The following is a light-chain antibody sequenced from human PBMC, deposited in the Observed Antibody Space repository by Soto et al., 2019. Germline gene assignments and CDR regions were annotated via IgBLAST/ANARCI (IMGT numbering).Light chain of an antibody. CDR3: KPYYTVQIT. Sequence: DIVVTQAPDSVAVSVGESATISFKSGRISWYASKNKNYLAWYKQKPGQPPELIIYSASSRASGVTDRIRGSGSGTDFTLTITNMQAEDVAVYYCKPYYTVQITLGQWPRLELK. J-gene: IGKJ5*01. CDR1: RISWYASKNKNY. V-gene: IGKV4-1*01. CDR2: SAS.